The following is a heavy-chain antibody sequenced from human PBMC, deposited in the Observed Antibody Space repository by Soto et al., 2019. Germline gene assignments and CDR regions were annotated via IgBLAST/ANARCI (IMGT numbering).Heavy chain of an antibody. J-gene: IGHJ4*02. Sequence: SETLSLTCAVSGGSISSSNWWSWVRQPPGKGLEWIGEIYHSGSTNYNPSLKSRVTISVDKSKNQFSLKLSSVTAADTAVYYRAKDQHSHSRTTLDYWGQGTLVTVSS. CDR2: IYHSGST. CDR3: AKDQHSHSRTTLDY. D-gene: IGHD1-1*01. V-gene: IGHV4-4*02. CDR1: GGSISSSNW.